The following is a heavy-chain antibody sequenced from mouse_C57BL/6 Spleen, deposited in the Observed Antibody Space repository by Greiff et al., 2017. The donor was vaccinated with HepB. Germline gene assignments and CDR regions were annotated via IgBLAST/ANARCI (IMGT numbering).Heavy chain of an antibody. CDR1: GYTFTSYW. J-gene: IGHJ2*01. D-gene: IGHD2-3*01. CDR2: IDPSDSYT. CDR3: ARSDGYYPFFDY. Sequence: QVQLQQSGAELVMPGASVKLSCKASGYTFTSYWMHWVKQRPGQGLEWIGEIDPSDSYTNYNQKFKGKSTLTVDKSSSTAYMQLSSLTSEDSAVYYCARSDGYYPFFDYWGQGTTLTVSS. V-gene: IGHV1-69*01.